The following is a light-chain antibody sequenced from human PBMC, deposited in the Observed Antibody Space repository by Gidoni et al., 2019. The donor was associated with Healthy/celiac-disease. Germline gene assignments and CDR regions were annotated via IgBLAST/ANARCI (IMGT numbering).Light chain of an antibody. CDR2: AAS. CDR3: QQSYSTHALT. J-gene: IGKJ4*02. CDR1: QSISSY. Sequence: DIQMPQSPSSLSASVGDRVTSTCRASQSISSYLNWYQQKPGKAPKLLIYAASSLQSGVPSRFSGSGSGTDFTLTISSLQPEDFATYYCQQSYSTHALTFGGGTKVEIK. V-gene: IGKV1-39*01.